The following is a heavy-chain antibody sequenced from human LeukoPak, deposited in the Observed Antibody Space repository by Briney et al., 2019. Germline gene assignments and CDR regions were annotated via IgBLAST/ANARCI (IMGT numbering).Heavy chain of an antibody. CDR3: ARDQEGFDY. V-gene: IGHV1-46*01. J-gene: IGHJ4*02. CDR2: IYPRDGST. Sequence: ASVNVSCKASGYTCTSNYIHWVRQAPGQGLEWMGMIYPRDGSTSYAQKFQGRVTVTRDTSTSTVHMELSGLRSEDTAVYYCARDQEGFDYWGQGTLVTVSS. CDR1: GYTCTSNY.